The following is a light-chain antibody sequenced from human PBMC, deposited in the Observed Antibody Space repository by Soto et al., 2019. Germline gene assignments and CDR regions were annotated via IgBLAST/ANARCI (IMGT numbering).Light chain of an antibody. V-gene: IGKV3-15*01. CDR1: QSVSSS. J-gene: IGKJ4*01. Sequence: EIVMTQSPATLSVSPGERATLSCRASQSVSSSLAWYQQKPGQAPRLLIYHASTRATGIPARFSGSRSGTVFTPTTRSLQTEDSVVYYSQQSTKRSLTFGGGPKVEI. CDR3: QQSTKRSLT. CDR2: HAS.